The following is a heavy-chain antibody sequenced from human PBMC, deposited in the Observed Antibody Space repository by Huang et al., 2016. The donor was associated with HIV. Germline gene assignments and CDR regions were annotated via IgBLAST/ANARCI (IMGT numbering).Heavy chain of an antibody. CDR3: ARLIGSPSFYYGLDV. Sequence: EVQLVQSGAEVKKPGESLKISCKGSGYRFRSNWIGWVRQMPGKGLEWMGSIYPGDSDTRHSPSFQVKITISADKSINTAYLQWSSLKASDTAMYYCARLIGSPSFYYGLDVWGQGTTVTVSS. V-gene: IGHV5-51*01. CDR1: GYRFRSNW. J-gene: IGHJ6*02. CDR2: IYPGDSDT. D-gene: IGHD3-10*01.